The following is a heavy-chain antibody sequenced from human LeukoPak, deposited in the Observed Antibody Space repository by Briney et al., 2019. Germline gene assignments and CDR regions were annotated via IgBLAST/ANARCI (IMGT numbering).Heavy chain of an antibody. V-gene: IGHV4-61*02. CDR2: MYSSGNT. D-gene: IGHD6-19*01. CDR1: GDSISSGDYY. CDR3: ARERGRGWYDMSFDH. J-gene: IGHJ4*02. Sequence: SETLSLTCTVSGDSISSGDYYWSWIRQPAGKGLEWIGRMYSSGNTNYNPSLKSRVTMSVDTSKNQFSLKLRSVTAADTAVYYWARERGRGWYDMSFDHWAQETLVTVPS.